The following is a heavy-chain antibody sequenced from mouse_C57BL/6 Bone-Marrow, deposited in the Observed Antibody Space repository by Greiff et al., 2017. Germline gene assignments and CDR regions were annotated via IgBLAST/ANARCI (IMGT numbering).Heavy chain of an antibody. CDR3: ARSPLYYYGSSYGYYAMDY. Sequence: VQLQQSGPELVKPGASVKISCKASGYTFTDYYMNWVKQSHGKSLEWIGDINPNNGGTSYNQKFKGKATLTVDKSSSTAYMELRSLTSEDSAVXYCARSPLYYYGSSYGYYAMDYWGQGTSVTVSS. J-gene: IGHJ4*01. D-gene: IGHD1-1*01. CDR1: GYTFTDYY. V-gene: IGHV1-26*01. CDR2: INPNNGGT.